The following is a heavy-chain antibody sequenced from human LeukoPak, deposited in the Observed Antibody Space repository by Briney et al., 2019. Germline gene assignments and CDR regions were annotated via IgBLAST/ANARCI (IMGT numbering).Heavy chain of an antibody. CDR2: IIPILGIA. D-gene: IGHD4/OR15-4a*01. V-gene: IGHV1-69*04. CDR3: ARELTDYYFDY. Sequence: GASVKVSCKASGGTFSSYAISWVRQAPGQGLEWMGRIIPILGIANYAQKFQGRVTITADKSTSTAYMELSSLRSEDTAVYYRARELTDYYFDYWGQGTLVTVSS. J-gene: IGHJ4*02. CDR1: GGTFSSYA.